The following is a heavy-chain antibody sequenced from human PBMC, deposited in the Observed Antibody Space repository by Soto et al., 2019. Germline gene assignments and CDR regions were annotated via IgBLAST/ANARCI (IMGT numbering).Heavy chain of an antibody. V-gene: IGHV3-11*01. CDR3: ARPYGDLYYYYYMDV. Sequence: GGSLRLSCAASGFTFSDYYMSWIRQAPGKGLEWVSYISSSGSTIYYADSVKGRFTISRDNAKNSLYLQMNSLRAEDMAVYYCARPYGDLYYYYYMDVWGKGTTVTVSS. J-gene: IGHJ6*03. CDR1: GFTFSDYY. D-gene: IGHD4-17*01. CDR2: ISSSGSTI.